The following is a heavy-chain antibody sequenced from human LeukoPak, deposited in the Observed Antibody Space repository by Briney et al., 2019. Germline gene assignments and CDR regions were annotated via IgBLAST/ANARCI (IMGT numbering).Heavy chain of an antibody. Sequence: GGSLRLSCAASGFTFSSYGMHWVRQAPGKGLEWVAIIWYDGSNKYYADSVKGRFTISRDNSKNTLYLQMNSLRAEDTAVYYCAKDLYGDYGMDVWGQGTTVTVSS. V-gene: IGHV3-33*06. CDR2: IWYDGSNK. D-gene: IGHD4-17*01. J-gene: IGHJ6*02. CDR3: AKDLYGDYGMDV. CDR1: GFTFSSYG.